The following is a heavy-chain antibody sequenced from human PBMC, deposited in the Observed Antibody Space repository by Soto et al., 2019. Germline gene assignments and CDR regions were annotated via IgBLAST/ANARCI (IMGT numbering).Heavy chain of an antibody. CDR2: IYYSGST. CDR1: GGSFSGYY. Sequence: SETLSLTCTVSGGSFSGYYWSWIRQPPGKGLEWIGNIYYSGSTNYNPSLKSRVTISIDTSKNQFTLKLSSVTAADTAVYYCARVAPTTSAEFDYWGQGTLVTVSS. CDR3: ARVAPTTSAEFDY. D-gene: IGHD5-12*01. V-gene: IGHV4-59*01. J-gene: IGHJ4*02.